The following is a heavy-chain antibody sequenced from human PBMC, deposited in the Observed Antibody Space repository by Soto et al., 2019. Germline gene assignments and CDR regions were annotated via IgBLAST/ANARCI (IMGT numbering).Heavy chain of an antibody. J-gene: IGHJ4*02. Sequence: SETLSLTCTASGGSISSYYWSWIRQPPGKGLEWIGYIYYSGSTNYNPSLKSRVTISVDTSKNQFSLKLSSVTAADTAVYYCARQYYDILTGLPTFDYWGQGTLVTVSS. CDR2: IYYSGST. CDR1: GGSISSYY. CDR3: ARQYYDILTGLPTFDY. V-gene: IGHV4-59*01. D-gene: IGHD3-9*01.